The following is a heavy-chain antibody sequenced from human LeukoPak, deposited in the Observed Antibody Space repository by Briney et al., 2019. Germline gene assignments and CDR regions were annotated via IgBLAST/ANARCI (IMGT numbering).Heavy chain of an antibody. CDR2: IYTSGST. Sequence: SETLSLTCTVSGGSISSGSYYWSWIRQPAGKGLEWIGRIYTSGSTNYNPSLKSRVTISVDTSKNQFSLKLSSVTAADTAVYYCAREGLRDFGVVITYYYYYYYMDVWGKGTTVTVSS. CDR1: GGSISSGSYY. V-gene: IGHV4-61*02. D-gene: IGHD3-3*01. J-gene: IGHJ6*03. CDR3: AREGLRDFGVVITYYYYYYYMDV.